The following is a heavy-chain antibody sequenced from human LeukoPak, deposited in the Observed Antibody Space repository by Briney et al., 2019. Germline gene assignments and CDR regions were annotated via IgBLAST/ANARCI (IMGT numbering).Heavy chain of an antibody. CDR3: ARGRGWQLLWDGYYFDY. D-gene: IGHD2-15*01. V-gene: IGHV4-30-4*01. J-gene: IGHJ4*02. CDR1: GGSISSGDYC. Sequence: PSETLSLTCTVSGGSISSGDYCWSWIRQPPGKGLEWIGYIYYSGSTYYNPSLKSRVTISVDTSKNQFSLKLSSVIAADTAVYYCARGRGWQLLWDGYYFDYWGQGTLVTVSS. CDR2: IYYSGST.